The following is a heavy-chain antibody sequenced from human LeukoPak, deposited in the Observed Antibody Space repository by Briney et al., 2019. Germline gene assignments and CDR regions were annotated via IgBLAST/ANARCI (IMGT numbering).Heavy chain of an antibody. CDR3: AKDPRRTSGWCFFDY. Sequence: PGGSLRLSCAASGFAFSNQAMGWVRQASGKGLEWVSVISDSGDITYYADSVKGRFTISRDNSKNTLFLQMNSLRVEDTAIYYWAKDPRRTSGWCFFDYGAQGTLVPVSS. V-gene: IGHV3-23*01. CDR2: ISDSGDIT. CDR1: GFAFSNQA. J-gene: IGHJ4*02. D-gene: IGHD6-19*01.